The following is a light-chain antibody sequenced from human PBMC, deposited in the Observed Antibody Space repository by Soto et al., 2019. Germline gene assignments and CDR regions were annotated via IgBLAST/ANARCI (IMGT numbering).Light chain of an antibody. CDR2: AAS. CDR3: QQFNVYPLT. J-gene: IGKJ4*01. V-gene: IGKV1-9*01. Sequence: DIQLTQSPSFLSASVGDRVTITCRASQGINDYLAWYQQKPGKAPKLLIYAASTLQSEVPSRFSGSASGTEFTLTISSLKPEDFATYDCQQFNVYPLTFGGGTKVEIK. CDR1: QGINDY.